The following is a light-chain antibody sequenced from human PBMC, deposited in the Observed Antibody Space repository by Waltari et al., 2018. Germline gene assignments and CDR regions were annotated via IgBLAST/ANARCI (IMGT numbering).Light chain of an antibody. CDR3: QQYNSWPYT. V-gene: IGKV3-15*01. J-gene: IGKJ2*01. Sequence: EIVMAQSPGTLSVSPGERGTLSCRASQSVSRNLAWYQQRPGQAPRLLVYGASTRATGVPASFSGSGSGTDFTLTISSLQSEDFAIYFCQQYNSWPYTFGQGTKLEMK. CDR2: GAS. CDR1: QSVSRN.